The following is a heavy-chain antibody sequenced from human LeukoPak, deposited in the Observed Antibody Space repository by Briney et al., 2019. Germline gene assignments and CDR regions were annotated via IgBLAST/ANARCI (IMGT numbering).Heavy chain of an antibody. CDR3: ARPLSSY. CDR2: VYYTGST. J-gene: IGHJ4*02. Sequence: SETLSLTCTVSGGSISSYYWSWVRQPPGKGLEWIGFVYYTGSTNYSPSLKSRVTISVDTSKNQFSLKLSSVTAADTAVYYCARPLSSYWGQGTLVTVSS. CDR1: GGSISSYY. V-gene: IGHV4-59*12. D-gene: IGHD5/OR15-5a*01.